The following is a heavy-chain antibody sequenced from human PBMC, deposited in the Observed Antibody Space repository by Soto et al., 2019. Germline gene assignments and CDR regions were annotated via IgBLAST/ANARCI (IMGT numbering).Heavy chain of an antibody. CDR3: ARDLYCPYSGYDGKRLRYYYDSSGYPLHY. CDR1: GYTLTSYY. CDR2: INPSGGST. D-gene: IGHD3-22*01. Sequence: ASVKVSCKASGYTLTSYYMRWVRQAPGQGLEWMGIINPSGGSTSYAQKFQGRVTMTRDTSTSTVYMELSSLRSEDTAVYYCARDLYCPYSGYDGKRLRYYYDSSGYPLHYWGQGTLVTVSS. J-gene: IGHJ4*02. V-gene: IGHV1-46*01.